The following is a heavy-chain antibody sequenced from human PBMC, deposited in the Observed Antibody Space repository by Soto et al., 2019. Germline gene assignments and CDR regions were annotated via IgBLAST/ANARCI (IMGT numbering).Heavy chain of an antibody. J-gene: IGHJ4*01. CDR2: IIPIFGTA. D-gene: IGHD1-7*01. CDR3: ARRTTLGAYVDY. V-gene: IGHV1-69*12. CDR1: GGTFSSYV. Sequence: QVQLVQSGAEVKKPGASVTVSCKASGGTFSSYVISWVRQATGQGLEWMGGIIPIFGTANYAQKFQGRVTITADESKRTAYMELSRLRSEDTAVYYCARRTTLGAYVDYWGHGPLVPVSS.